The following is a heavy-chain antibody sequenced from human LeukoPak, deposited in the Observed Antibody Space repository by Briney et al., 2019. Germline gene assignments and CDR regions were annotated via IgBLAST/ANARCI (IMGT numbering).Heavy chain of an antibody. CDR3: GSIGSSWYEDY. D-gene: IGHD6-13*01. J-gene: IGHJ4*02. CDR1: GFTFSSYW. Sequence: GGSLRLSCAASGFTFSSYWMSWVRQAPGKGLEWVANIKQDGSEKYYVDSVKGRFTISRDNAKNSLYLQMNSLSAEDTAVYYCGSIGSSWYEDYCGQGTLVTVSS. V-gene: IGHV3-7*01. CDR2: IKQDGSEK.